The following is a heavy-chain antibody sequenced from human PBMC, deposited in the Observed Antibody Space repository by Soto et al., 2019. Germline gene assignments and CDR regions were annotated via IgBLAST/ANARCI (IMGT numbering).Heavy chain of an antibody. D-gene: IGHD1-1*01. CDR3: ASCHWNGPNDY. CDR2: IYRGGDS. CDR1: GLTVSNNY. Sequence: EVQLEESGGGLVQPGGSLRLSCAASGLTVSNNYMRWVRHAPGKGLEWVSVIYRGGDSYYADSVNGRFTISRDNSKNTLYLQMNSLRDEDTAVYYGASCHWNGPNDYWGQGTLVTVAS. J-gene: IGHJ4*02. V-gene: IGHV3-66*01.